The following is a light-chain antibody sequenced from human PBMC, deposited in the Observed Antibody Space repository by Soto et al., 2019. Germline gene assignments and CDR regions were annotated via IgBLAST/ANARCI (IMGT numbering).Light chain of an antibody. V-gene: IGKV3-11*01. Sequence: EIVLTQSPGTLSLAAGERATLSSRASQSVSSYLAWYQQKPGQAPRLLIYDASNRATGIPARFSGSGSGTDFTLTISSLEPEDFAVYYCQQRSNWPRTFGQGTKVDIK. CDR2: DAS. CDR3: QQRSNWPRT. J-gene: IGKJ1*01. CDR1: QSVSSY.